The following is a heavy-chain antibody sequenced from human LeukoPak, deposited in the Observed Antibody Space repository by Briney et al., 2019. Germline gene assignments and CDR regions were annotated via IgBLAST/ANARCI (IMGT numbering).Heavy chain of an antibody. V-gene: IGHV3-23*01. CDR3: ARVLERRYDAFDI. J-gene: IGHJ3*02. D-gene: IGHD1-1*01. Sequence: GGSLRLSCAASGFTFSSYAMSWVRQAPGKGLEWVSAISGSGGSTYYADSMKGRLTISRDNSKNTLYLQMNSLRAEDTAVYYCARVLERRYDAFDIWGQGTMVTVSS. CDR1: GFTFSSYA. CDR2: ISGSGGST.